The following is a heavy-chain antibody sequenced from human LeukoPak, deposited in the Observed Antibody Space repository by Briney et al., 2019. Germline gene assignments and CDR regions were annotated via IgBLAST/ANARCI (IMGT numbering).Heavy chain of an antibody. Sequence: PGGSLSLSCAASGFTFSTYAMSWVRQAPGKGLEWVSSFSGSGGSTYYADSVKGRFTISRDNSKNTLYLQMNSLRAEDTAVYYCAKDLGMQVWFPLWGQGTLVTVSS. CDR1: GFTFSTYA. CDR2: FSGSGGST. V-gene: IGHV3-23*01. J-gene: IGHJ4*02. D-gene: IGHD5-18*01. CDR3: AKDLGMQVWFPL.